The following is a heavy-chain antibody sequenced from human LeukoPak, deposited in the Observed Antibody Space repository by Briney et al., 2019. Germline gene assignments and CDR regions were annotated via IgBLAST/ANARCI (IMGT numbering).Heavy chain of an antibody. CDR2: ISWNSGSI. Sequence: GRSLRLSCAASGFTFDDYAMHWVRQAPGKGLEWVPGISWNSGSIGYADSVKGRFTISRDNAKNSLYLQMNSLRAEDTALYYCAKDMHSSGWPIFDYWGQRTLVTVSS. CDR3: AKDMHSSGWPIFDY. CDR1: GFTFDDYA. D-gene: IGHD6-19*01. V-gene: IGHV3-9*01. J-gene: IGHJ4*02.